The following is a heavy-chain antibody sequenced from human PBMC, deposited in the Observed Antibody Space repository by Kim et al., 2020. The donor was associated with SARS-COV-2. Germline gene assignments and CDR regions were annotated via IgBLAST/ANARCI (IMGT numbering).Heavy chain of an antibody. J-gene: IGHJ4*02. D-gene: IGHD3-16*01. CDR2: ISSNGGST. CDR1: GFTFSSYA. CDR3: VKGKGGGSSPIPSFGY. V-gene: IGHV3-64D*06. Sequence: GGSLRLSCSASGFTFSSYAMHWVRQAPGKGLEYVSAISSNGGSTYYADSVKGRFTISRDNSKNTLYLQMSSLRAEDTAVYYCVKGKGGGSSPIPSFGYWGQGTLVTVSS.